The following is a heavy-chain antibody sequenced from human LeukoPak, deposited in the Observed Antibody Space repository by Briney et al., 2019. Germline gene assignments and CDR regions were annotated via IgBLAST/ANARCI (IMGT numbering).Heavy chain of an antibody. J-gene: IGHJ6*03. CDR2: INHSGRT. D-gene: IGHD6-19*01. V-gene: IGHV4-34*01. CDR1: GGSFSGYY. CDR3: ARNLKAVAIVYYYYYMDV. Sequence: SETLSLTCAVYGGSFSGYYWTWIRQPPGKGLEWIGEINHSGRTNYSPSLKSRVSISQDTSKNQFSLKLSSVTAADTGIYFCARNLKAVAIVYYYYYMDVWGKGTTVSVSS.